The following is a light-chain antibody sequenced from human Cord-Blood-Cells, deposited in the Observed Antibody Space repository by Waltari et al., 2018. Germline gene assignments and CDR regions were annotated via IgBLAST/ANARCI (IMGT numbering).Light chain of an antibody. CDR1: QGISSY. V-gene: IGKV1-9*01. CDR2: AAS. J-gene: IGKJ2*01. Sequence: DIQLTQSPSFLSASVGDRVTITCRASQGISSYLAWYQQKPGKAPKLLIYAASTLQSGVPSRFSGSGSGTEFTLTISSLQPEDFATYYCQQLNSYRYTFGQ. CDR3: QQLNSYRYT.